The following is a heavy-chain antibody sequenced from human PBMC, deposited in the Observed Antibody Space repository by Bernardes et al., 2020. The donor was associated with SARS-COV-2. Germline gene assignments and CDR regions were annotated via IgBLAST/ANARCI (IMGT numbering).Heavy chain of an antibody. D-gene: IGHD5-12*01. J-gene: IGHJ4*02. CDR2: IYYSGST. V-gene: IGHV4-31*03. Sequence: SETLSLTCTVSGGSISSGGYYWSWIRQHPGKGLEWIGYIYYSGSTYYNPSLKSRVTISVDTSKNQFSLKLSSVTAADTAVYYCARGGFRWLQFSDYFDYWGQGTLVTVSS. CDR1: GGSISSGGYY. CDR3: ARGGFRWLQFSDYFDY.